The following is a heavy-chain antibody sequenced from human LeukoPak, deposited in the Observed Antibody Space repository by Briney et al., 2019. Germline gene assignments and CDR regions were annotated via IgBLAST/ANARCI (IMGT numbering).Heavy chain of an antibody. Sequence: GGSLRLSCTASGFTFINVWMSWVRQAPGKGLECVGRIKSKTDGGTTDYAAPVKGRFTIPRDDSKTTLYLQMNSLKTEDTAVYFCTTLYGDYGLAYWGQGTLVTVSS. CDR1: GFTFINVW. D-gene: IGHD4-17*01. V-gene: IGHV3-15*01. CDR2: IKSKTDGGTT. CDR3: TTLYGDYGLAY. J-gene: IGHJ4*02.